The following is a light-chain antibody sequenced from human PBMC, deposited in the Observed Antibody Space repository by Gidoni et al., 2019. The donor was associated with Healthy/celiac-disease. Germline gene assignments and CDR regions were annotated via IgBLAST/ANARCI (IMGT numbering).Light chain of an antibody. V-gene: IGKV4-1*01. CDR3: QQYYSTPPT. Sequence: DIVMTESPDSLAVSLGERAPINCKSSRSVLYGSNNKNYLAWYQQKPGQPPKLLIYWASTRESGVPDRLSGSGSGTDFTLTISSLQAEDVAVYYCQQYYSTPPTFGQGTKVEIK. CDR1: RSVLYGSNNKNY. J-gene: IGKJ1*01. CDR2: WAS.